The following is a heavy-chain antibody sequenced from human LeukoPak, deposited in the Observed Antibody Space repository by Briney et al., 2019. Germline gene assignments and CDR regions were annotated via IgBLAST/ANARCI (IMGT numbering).Heavy chain of an antibody. CDR3: ARGTCSGGSCYLLDY. J-gene: IGHJ4*02. CDR2: IYYSGST. Sequence: SETLSLTCTVSGGSISSYYWSWIRQPPGKGLGWIGYIYYSGSTNYNPSLKSRVTISVDTSKNQFSLKLSSVTAADTAVYYCARGTCSGGSCYLLDYWGQGTLVTVSS. D-gene: IGHD2-15*01. V-gene: IGHV4-59*01. CDR1: GGSISSYY.